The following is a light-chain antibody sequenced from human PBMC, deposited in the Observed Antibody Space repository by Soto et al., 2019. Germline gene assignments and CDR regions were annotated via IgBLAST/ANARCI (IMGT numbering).Light chain of an antibody. CDR2: DVS. CDR1: SRDVGGYEY. V-gene: IGLV2-11*01. J-gene: IGLJ1*01. Sequence: QSALTQPRSVSGSPGQSITISCTGSSRDVGGYEYVSWFQQDPGKAPKLMIYDVSARPSGVPNRFSGSKSGSTASLTISGLQADDEGDYYCCSYAGSYTYGFGTGTKVTVL. CDR3: CSYAGSYTYG.